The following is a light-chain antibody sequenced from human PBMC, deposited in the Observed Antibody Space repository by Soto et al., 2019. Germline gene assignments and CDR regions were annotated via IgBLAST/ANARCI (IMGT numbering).Light chain of an antibody. J-gene: IGLJ2*01. CDR3: AAWDDSLNVLV. CDR1: SSNIGSKS. V-gene: IGLV1-44*01. Sequence: QAVVTQPPSVSGTPGQRVNMSCSGSSSNIGSKSVSWYQHLPQTAPKLLIYSNKHRPSGVPGGFSVSKSGTSASLAISGLQSDDETQYYCAAWDDSLNVLVFGGGTKLTVL. CDR2: SNK.